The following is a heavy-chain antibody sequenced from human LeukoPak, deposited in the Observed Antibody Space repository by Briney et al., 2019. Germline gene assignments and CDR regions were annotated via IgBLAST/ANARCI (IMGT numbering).Heavy chain of an antibody. CDR2: IYTSGST. D-gene: IGHD1-26*01. CDR1: GGSINSGSYY. J-gene: IGHJ3*01. CDR3: ARRLAGATTFLDV. V-gene: IGHV4-61*02. Sequence: SLTLSLTCTVSGGSINSGSYYWIWIRQPAGKGLEWIGRIYTSGSTNYNVSLKSRVTISMDTSKNQFSLKLSSVTAADTAVYYCARRLAGATTFLDVWGQGTLVTVSS.